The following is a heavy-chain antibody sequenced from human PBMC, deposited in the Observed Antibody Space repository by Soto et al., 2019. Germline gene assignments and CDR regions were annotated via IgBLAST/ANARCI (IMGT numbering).Heavy chain of an antibody. J-gene: IGHJ4*01. CDR3: ARLVAVPGLGHDY. D-gene: IGHD6-19*01. Sequence: GSGPTLVNPTETLTLTCTLSGFSLSTTGMCVSWIRQPPGKALEWLALIDWNDDRYYSTSLKTRLSISKDASKNQVVLTMANLEHMDTATYFCARLVAVPGLGHDYWGHGTLVTVSS. CDR1: GFSLSTTGMC. V-gene: IGHV2-70*01. CDR2: IDWNDDR.